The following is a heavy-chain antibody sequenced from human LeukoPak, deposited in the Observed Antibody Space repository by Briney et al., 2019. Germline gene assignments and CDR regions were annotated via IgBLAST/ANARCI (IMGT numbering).Heavy chain of an antibody. D-gene: IGHD2-15*01. Sequence: ASLKVSCKASGDTFTGYDSSWVRQATGQGLECMGWMNPNSGNTGYAQKFQGRVTMTKNSTITTAYMELSRLRSETTAVYYSVRRHGRCSDGSCYYSDYWGQGTLVTVSS. V-gene: IGHV1-8*01. CDR3: VRRHGRCSDGSCYYSDY. J-gene: IGHJ4*02. CDR1: GDTFTGYD. CDR2: MNPNSGNT.